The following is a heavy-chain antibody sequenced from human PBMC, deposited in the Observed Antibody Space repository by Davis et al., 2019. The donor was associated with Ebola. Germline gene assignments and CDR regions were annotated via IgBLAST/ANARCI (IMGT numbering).Heavy chain of an antibody. Sequence: GGSLSPSCPASGFPFSNYYMSWIRQPPGKGLGWVSYISSSGSTIYYADSVKGRFTISRDNSKNTLYLQMSSLRAEDTAVYYCARDLPGGDWYFDLWGRGTLVTVSS. J-gene: IGHJ2*01. CDR3: ARDLPGGDWYFDL. CDR2: ISSSGSTI. CDR1: GFPFSNYY. D-gene: IGHD1-14*01. V-gene: IGHV3-11*04.